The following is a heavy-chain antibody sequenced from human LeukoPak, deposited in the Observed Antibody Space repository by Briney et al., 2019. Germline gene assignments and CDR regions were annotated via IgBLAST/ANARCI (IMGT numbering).Heavy chain of an antibody. CDR2: IRSKADTYAT. J-gene: IGHJ4*02. V-gene: IGHV3-73*01. D-gene: IGHD6-19*01. Sequence: GGSLRLSCAASGFTFSDSAIHWVRQATGKGLEWVGRIRSKADTYATTYAASLRGRFTISRDDSRNRAFLQMSSLRTEDTAVYYCTREYSSGWPFDFWGQGTLVTVSS. CDR1: GFTFSDSA. CDR3: TREYSSGWPFDF.